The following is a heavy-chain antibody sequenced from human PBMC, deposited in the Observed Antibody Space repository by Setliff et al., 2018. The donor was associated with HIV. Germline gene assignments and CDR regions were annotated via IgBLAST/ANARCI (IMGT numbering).Heavy chain of an antibody. D-gene: IGHD2-2*01. CDR3: ARLDCSSSSGFVDC. CDR1: GGSISNFY. V-gene: IGHV4-4*09. J-gene: IGHJ4*02. Sequence: LSLTCSVSGGSISNFYWSWIQQPPGKGLEWIGNIYTSGSTNYNPSLKSRVTISVDTSKNQFSLKLSSVTAADTAVYYCARLDCSSSSGFVDCWGQGTLVTVSS. CDR2: IYTSGST.